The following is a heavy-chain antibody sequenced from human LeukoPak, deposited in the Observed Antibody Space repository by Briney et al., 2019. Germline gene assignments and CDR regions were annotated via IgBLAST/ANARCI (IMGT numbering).Heavy chain of an antibody. CDR2: IYPGDSDT. CDR1: GYSFTSYW. Sequence: GESLKISCKGSGYSFTSYWIGWVRQMPGKGLEWMGIIYPGDSDTRYSPSFQGQVIISADKSISTAYLQWSSLKASDTAMYYCARQKVAGYCSGGSCYYVYAFDIWGQGTMVTVSS. V-gene: IGHV5-51*01. J-gene: IGHJ3*02. CDR3: ARQKVAGYCSGGSCYYVYAFDI. D-gene: IGHD2-15*01.